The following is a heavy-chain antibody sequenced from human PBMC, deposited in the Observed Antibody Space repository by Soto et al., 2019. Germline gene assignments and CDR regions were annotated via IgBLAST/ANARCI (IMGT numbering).Heavy chain of an antibody. D-gene: IGHD3-10*01. CDR3: ARPGKYPNWLDP. V-gene: IGHV5-51*01. Sequence: XDSLKVFWECSGLSFTSYWIALVLQVPGKGLEWMGIIYPADSDTRYSPSFQGQVTISADKSISTAYLQWSSLKPSDTGMYYSARPGKYPNWLDPCGQRTLVTVSS. CDR2: IYPADSDT. CDR1: GLSFTSYW. J-gene: IGHJ5*02.